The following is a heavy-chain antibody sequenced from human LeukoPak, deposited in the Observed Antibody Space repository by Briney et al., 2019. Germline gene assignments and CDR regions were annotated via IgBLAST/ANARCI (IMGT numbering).Heavy chain of an antibody. CDR3: ARDLYSSSWYGYGMDV. J-gene: IGHJ6*02. Sequence: SETLSLTCTVSGGSISSYYWSWIRQPPGKGLEWIGYIYYSGSTNYNLSLKSRVTISVDTSKNQFSLKLSSVTAADTAVYYCARDLYSSSWYGYGMDVWGQGTTVTVSS. CDR1: GGSISSYY. V-gene: IGHV4-59*01. D-gene: IGHD6-13*01. CDR2: IYYSGST.